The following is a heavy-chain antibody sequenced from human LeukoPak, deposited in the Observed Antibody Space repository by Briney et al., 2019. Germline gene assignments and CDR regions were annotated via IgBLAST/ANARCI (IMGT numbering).Heavy chain of an antibody. CDR1: GYTFTSYG. Sequence: ASAKVSCKASGYTFTSYGISWVRQAPGQGLEWMGWISAYNGNTNYAQKLQGRVTMTTDTSTSTAYMELRSLRSDDTAVYYCARGRHFDWLLPTNWFDPWGQGTLVTVSS. J-gene: IGHJ5*02. CDR2: ISAYNGNT. D-gene: IGHD3-9*01. V-gene: IGHV1-18*01. CDR3: ARGRHFDWLLPTNWFDP.